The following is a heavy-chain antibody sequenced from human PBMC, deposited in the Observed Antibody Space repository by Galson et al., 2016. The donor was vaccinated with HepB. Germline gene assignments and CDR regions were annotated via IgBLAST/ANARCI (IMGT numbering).Heavy chain of an antibody. CDR1: GSSFNGYY. V-gene: IGHV1-2*02. CDR3: TRGSGSGIVGDV. D-gene: IGHD1-26*01. Sequence: SVKVSCTASGSSFNGYYLHWVRQAPGHGPEWMAGINFNNGATYFAQRFQGRVTMTRDTSTNTAYMDMSSLTSDDTAVYYCTRGSGSGIVGDVWGQGTTVTASS. CDR2: INFNNGAT. J-gene: IGHJ6*02.